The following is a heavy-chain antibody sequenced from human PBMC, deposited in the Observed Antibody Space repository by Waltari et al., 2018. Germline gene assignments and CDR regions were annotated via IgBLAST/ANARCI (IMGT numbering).Heavy chain of an antibody. D-gene: IGHD3-16*01. V-gene: IGHV3-11*06. J-gene: IGHJ2*01. Sequence: QLVESGGGLVKPGGSLRLSCEASDFSISDYYMSWIRQAPGRRLEWLSYISISSSYTNYTDSVKGRFTISRNNAKNLVYLEMNNLRPEDTAVYFCARDKGDAFWYFDLWGRGTLVSVSS. CDR2: ISISSSYT. CDR1: DFSISDYY. CDR3: ARDKGDAFWYFDL.